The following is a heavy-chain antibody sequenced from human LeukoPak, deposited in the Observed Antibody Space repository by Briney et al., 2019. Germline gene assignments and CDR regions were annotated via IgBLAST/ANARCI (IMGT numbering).Heavy chain of an antibody. CDR3: ARDSGTTGEVKFDP. Sequence: SETLSLTCTVSGGSISSYYWSWIRQPAGTALEWIGRIYTSGTITYNPSLKSRVAMSVDTSKNQFSLKLSSVTAADTAVYYCARDSGTTGEVKFDPWGQGTLVTVSS. V-gene: IGHV4-4*07. J-gene: IGHJ5*02. D-gene: IGHD3-10*01. CDR1: GGSISSYY. CDR2: IYTSGTI.